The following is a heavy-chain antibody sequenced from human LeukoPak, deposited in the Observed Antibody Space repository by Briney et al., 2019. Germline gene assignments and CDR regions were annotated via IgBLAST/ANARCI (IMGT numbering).Heavy chain of an antibody. J-gene: IGHJ4*02. CDR2: ISSSSSYI. V-gene: IGHV3-21*04. CDR3: ARGRRLVAAGGSFDY. D-gene: IGHD6-13*01. CDR1: GFTFSSYS. Sequence: KSGGSLRLSCAASGFTFSSYSMNWVRQAPGKGLEWVSSISSSSSYIYYADSVKGRFTISRDNAKNSLYLQMNSLRAEDTAVYYCARGRRLVAAGGSFDYWGQGTLVTVSS.